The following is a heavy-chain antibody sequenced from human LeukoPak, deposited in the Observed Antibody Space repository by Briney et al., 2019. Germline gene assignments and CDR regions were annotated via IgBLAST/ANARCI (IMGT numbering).Heavy chain of an antibody. J-gene: IGHJ2*01. V-gene: IGHV3-53*01. CDR1: GFIVNGNY. CDR3: ARGHLDYWYFDL. D-gene: IGHD1-1*01. Sequence: GGSLRLSCAASGFIVNGNYMIWVRQAPGKGLEWVSDIYSGGDTYYADSVTGRFTISRDNSKNMLFLQMNSLRAEDTALYYCARGHLDYWYFDLWGRGALVTVSS. CDR2: IYSGGDT.